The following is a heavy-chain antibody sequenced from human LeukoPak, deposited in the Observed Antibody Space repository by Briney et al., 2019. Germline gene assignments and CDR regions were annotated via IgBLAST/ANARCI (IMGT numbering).Heavy chain of an antibody. CDR3: AKADRIGSAVVEGYAFDI. Sequence: GGPLRLSCAASEFTFSSYSMNWVRQAPGKGLEWVSSISSSSSYIYYADSVKGRFTISRDNAKNSLYLQMNSLRAEDTAVYYCAKADRIGSAVVEGYAFDIWGQGTMVTVSS. J-gene: IGHJ3*02. CDR2: ISSSSSYI. CDR1: EFTFSSYS. V-gene: IGHV3-21*01. D-gene: IGHD2-15*01.